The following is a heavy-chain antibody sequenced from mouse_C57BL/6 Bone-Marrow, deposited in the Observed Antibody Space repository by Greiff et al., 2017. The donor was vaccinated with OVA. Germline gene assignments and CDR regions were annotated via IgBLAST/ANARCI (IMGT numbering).Heavy chain of an antibody. CDR2: IDPENGDT. V-gene: IGHV14-4*01. CDR3: ARSDYDGAY. Sequence: EVQLVESGAELVRPGASVKLSCTASGFNIKDDYMHWVKQRPEQGLEWIGWIDPENGDTEYASKFQGKATITADTSSNTAYMQLSSLTYEDSAVYYCARSDYDGAYWGQGTLVTVSA. CDR1: GFNIKDDY. D-gene: IGHD2-4*01. J-gene: IGHJ3*01.